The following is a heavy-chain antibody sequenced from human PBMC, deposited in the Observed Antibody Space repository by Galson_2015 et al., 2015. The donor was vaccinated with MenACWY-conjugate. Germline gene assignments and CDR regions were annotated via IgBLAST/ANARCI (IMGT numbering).Heavy chain of an antibody. V-gene: IGHV3-74*03. Sequence: SLRLSCAASGITLSGRWMHWIRQTPEKGLVWVARINSEGTSIAYADSVKGRFTIPRDNAKNTLNLQMNSLRAEDSALYYCVREGVYCPHGVCYMATFDYWGQGTLVAVSS. CDR3: VREGVYCPHGVCYMATFDY. CDR1: GITLSGRW. J-gene: IGHJ4*02. CDR2: INSEGTSI. D-gene: IGHD2-8*01.